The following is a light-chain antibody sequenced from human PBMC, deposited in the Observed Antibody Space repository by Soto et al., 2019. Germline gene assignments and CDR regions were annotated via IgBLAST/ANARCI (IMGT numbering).Light chain of an antibody. J-gene: IGKJ4*01. Sequence: EIVLTQSPATLSLSPGERATLSCRASQSVSSYLAWYQQKPGQAPRLLIYDASTRATGIPARFSGSGSGTYFTLTSSSLAAEDVASYYWQQRRNWLTFGGGTKVEIK. CDR1: QSVSSY. CDR3: QQRRNWLT. CDR2: DAS. V-gene: IGKV3-11*01.